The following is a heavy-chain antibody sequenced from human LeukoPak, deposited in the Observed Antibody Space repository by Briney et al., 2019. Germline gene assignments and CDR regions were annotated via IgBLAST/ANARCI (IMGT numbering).Heavy chain of an antibody. CDR3: ARDCGSHDAFDI. CDR1: GFTFSSYN. CDR2: ISRCGSYI. D-gene: IGHD1-26*01. Sequence: GGSLRLSCAASGFTFSSYNMNWVRQAPEKELEWVSSISRCGSYIYYADSVKGRFTISRDNAKNSLFLQMNSLRAEDTAVFYCARDCGSHDAFDIWGQGTMVTVSS. J-gene: IGHJ3*02. V-gene: IGHV3-21*01.